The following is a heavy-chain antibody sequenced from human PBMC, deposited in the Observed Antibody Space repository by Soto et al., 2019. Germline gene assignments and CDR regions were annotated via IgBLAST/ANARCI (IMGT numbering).Heavy chain of an antibody. V-gene: IGHV3-21*06. CDR2: ISTSSTDK. Sequence: EVQLVESGGGLVKPGGSLRISCAASGFTFSGYIMNWVRQAPGKGLEWVSSISTSSTDKHYADSVKGRFTISRDNAKNSLYLQMNSLRVEDTAVYYCARSELAVAGTGWFDPWGQGTLVTVSS. D-gene: IGHD6-13*01. J-gene: IGHJ5*02. CDR3: ARSELAVAGTGWFDP. CDR1: GFTFSGYI.